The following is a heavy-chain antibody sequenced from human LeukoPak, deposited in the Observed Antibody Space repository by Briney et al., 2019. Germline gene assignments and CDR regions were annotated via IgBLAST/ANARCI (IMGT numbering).Heavy chain of an antibody. V-gene: IGHV1-3*01. CDR3: ARQVLEWLFSYMDV. D-gene: IGHD3-3*01. CDR2: INAGNGNT. CDR1: GYTFTSYA. Sequence: ASVKVSCKASGYTFTSYAMHWVRQAPGQRLEWMGWINAGNGNTKYSQKFQGRVTITRDTSASTAYMELSSLRSEDTAVYYCARQVLEWLFSYMDVWGKGTTVTVSS. J-gene: IGHJ6*03.